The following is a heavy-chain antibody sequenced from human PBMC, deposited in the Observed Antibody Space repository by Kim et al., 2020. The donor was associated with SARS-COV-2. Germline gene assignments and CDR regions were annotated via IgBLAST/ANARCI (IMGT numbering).Heavy chain of an antibody. CDR3: ASRDCSGGGCTASIWWYF. CDR1: GLTVSSNY. Sequence: GGSLRLSCAASGLTVSSNYMTWVRQAPGKGLEWVSVVYSGGSTYYADSVKGRFTISRDNSKNTLYLQMHSLRAEDTAVYYCASRDCSGGGCTASIWWYF. J-gene: IGHJ2*01. V-gene: IGHV3-53*01. D-gene: IGHD2-15*01. CDR2: VYSGGST.